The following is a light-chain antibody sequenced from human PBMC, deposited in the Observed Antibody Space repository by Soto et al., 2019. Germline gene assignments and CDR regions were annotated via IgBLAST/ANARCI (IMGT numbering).Light chain of an antibody. CDR3: QQYGNSPIT. Sequence: TPSPSSLSLSRGDRATLSCAASQSVSSSRLAWYQQKPALAPRLLIYDGFLRATGIPDRFSGSGSGTDFTLTISRLEPEDFAVYYCQQYGNSPITFGQGPRLEIK. CDR1: QSVSSSR. V-gene: IGKV3D-20*01. CDR2: DGF. J-gene: IGKJ5*01.